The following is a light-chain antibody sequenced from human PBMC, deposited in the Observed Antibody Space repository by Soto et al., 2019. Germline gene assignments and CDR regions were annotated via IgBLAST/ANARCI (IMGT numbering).Light chain of an antibody. CDR2: GAS. CDR3: QQYGSSPRT. J-gene: IGKJ1*01. V-gene: IGKV3-20*01. CDR1: QSVSSSY. Sequence: EIVLTQSPGTLSLSPGEIATLSFSASQSVSSSYLAWYQQKPGQAPRLPIYGASSRATGIPDRFSGSGSGTDFTLTISRLEPEDFAVYYCQQYGSSPRTFGQGTKVDIK.